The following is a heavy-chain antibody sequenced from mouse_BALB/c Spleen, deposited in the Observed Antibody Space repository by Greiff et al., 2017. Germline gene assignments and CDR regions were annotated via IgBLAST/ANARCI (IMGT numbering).Heavy chain of an antibody. CDR3: AREGELLGPFAY. CDR1: GYTFTDYA. Sequence: VKLMESGAELVRPGVSVKISCKGSGYTFTDYAMHWVKQSHAKSLEWIGVISTYYGDASYNQKFKGKATMTVDKSSSTAYMELARLTSEDSAIYYCAREGELLGPFAYWGQGTLVTVSA. J-gene: IGHJ3*01. D-gene: IGHD4-1*01. CDR2: ISTYYGDA. V-gene: IGHV1S137*01.